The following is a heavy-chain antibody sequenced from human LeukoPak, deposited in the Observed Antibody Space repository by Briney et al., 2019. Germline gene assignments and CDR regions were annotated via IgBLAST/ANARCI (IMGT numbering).Heavy chain of an antibody. CDR1: GFTFRSHA. CDR2: IYENGGTT. Sequence: GGSLRLSCVGSGFTFRSHAMSWVRQAPEKGLEFVSGIYENGGTTYYADSVKGRFTISRDNSKNTLYLQMNSLRAEDTAVYYCAKAAAGNSWGQGTLVTVSS. V-gene: IGHV3-23*01. CDR3: AKAAAGNS. J-gene: IGHJ4*02. D-gene: IGHD6-13*01.